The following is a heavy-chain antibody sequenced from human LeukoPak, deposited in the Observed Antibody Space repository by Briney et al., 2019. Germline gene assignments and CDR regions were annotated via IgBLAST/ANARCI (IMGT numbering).Heavy chain of an antibody. D-gene: IGHD3-16*01. Sequence: PGGSLRLSCAASGFTFSSYVMNWVRQAPGKGLEWVAVISYAGTNKYYADSVKGRFTISRDNSKNTLYLQMNSLRDEDTAVFYCARSRYDYIWGIDYWGQGTLVTISS. J-gene: IGHJ4*02. CDR1: GFTFSSYV. CDR2: ISYAGTNK. V-gene: IGHV3-30*04. CDR3: ARSRYDYIWGIDY.